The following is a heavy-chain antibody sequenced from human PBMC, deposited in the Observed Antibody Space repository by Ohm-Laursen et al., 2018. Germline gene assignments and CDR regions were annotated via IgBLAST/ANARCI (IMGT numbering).Heavy chain of an antibody. CDR2: MNHDGRES. V-gene: IGHV3-7*03. CDR3: ARDAAARPQVDYYYGMDV. J-gene: IGHJ6*02. Sequence: SLRLSCAASGFPFYSSWMTWVRQAPGKGLEWVANMNHDGRESNYVDSVKGRFTISRDNAKNSLYLQMNSLRAEDTAVYYCARDAAARPQVDYYYGMDVWGQGTTVTVSS. CDR1: GFPFYSSW. D-gene: IGHD6-6*01.